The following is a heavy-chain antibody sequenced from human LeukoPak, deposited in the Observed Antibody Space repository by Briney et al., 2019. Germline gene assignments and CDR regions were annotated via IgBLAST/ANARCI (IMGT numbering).Heavy chain of an antibody. CDR2: ISIRSSSI. J-gene: IGHJ3*02. CDR1: GFTFNTYS. CDR3: ARGGVNYDILTGYWGDAFDI. V-gene: IGHV3-48*02. D-gene: IGHD3-9*01. Sequence: GGSLRLSCAVSGFTFNTYSMSWVRQAPGKGLEWVSYISIRSSSIYYADSVKGRFTISRDNAKNSLYLQMNSLRDEDTAVYYCARGGVNYDILTGYWGDAFDIWGQGTMVTASS.